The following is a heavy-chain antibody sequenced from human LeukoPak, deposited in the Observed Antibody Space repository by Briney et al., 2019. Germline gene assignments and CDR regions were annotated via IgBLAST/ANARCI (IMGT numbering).Heavy chain of an antibody. Sequence: GGSLRLSCAASGFAFSDSWMTWIRQAPGKGLEWVAFIKGDGSAKKYVDSVKVRFTIARDNAKNSLFLQMNSLRAEDTAVYYCARDRGWIQHDIWGQGTMVTVSS. CDR3: ARDRGWIQHDI. D-gene: IGHD5-18*01. CDR2: IKGDGSAK. CDR1: GFAFSDSW. V-gene: IGHV3-7*01. J-gene: IGHJ3*02.